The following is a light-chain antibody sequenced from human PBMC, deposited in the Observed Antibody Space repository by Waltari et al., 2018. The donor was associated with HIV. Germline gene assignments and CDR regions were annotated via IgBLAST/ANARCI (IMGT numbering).Light chain of an antibody. CDR2: RAS. Sequence: DIQMTQSPSSLSASLGDRVIITWQASQGITNYLNWYQQKPGKAPKLLIYRASSLERGVPSRFSGSGSGTYFTFTISSLQHEDIATYYCQQSDNLPLTFGGGTRVEIK. V-gene: IGKV1-33*01. J-gene: IGKJ4*01. CDR3: QQSDNLPLT. CDR1: QGITNY.